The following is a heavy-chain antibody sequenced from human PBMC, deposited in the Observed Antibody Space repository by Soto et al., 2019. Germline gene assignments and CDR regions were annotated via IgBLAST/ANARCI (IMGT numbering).Heavy chain of an antibody. CDR3: VREGSGSYLVL. J-gene: IGHJ4*02. Sequence: GASVKVSCKASGYSLTGYYIHWVRQAPGQGLEWMGRINPSDGTSAYTQQFQGRFFMTRDTSTSTVFMELNSLKSQDTALYFCVREGSGSYLVLWGQGTLVTVSS. CDR1: GYSLTGYY. D-gene: IGHD3-22*01. V-gene: IGHV1-46*01. CDR2: INPSDGTS.